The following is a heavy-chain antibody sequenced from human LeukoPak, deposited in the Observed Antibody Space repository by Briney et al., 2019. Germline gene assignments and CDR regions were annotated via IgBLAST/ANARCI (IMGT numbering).Heavy chain of an antibody. V-gene: IGHV3-11*06. CDR2: IGSSSSYT. Sequence: PGGSLRLSCAASGFTFSDYYMSWIRQAPGKGLEWVSYIGSSSSYTNYADSVKGRFTISRDNAKNSLYLQMNSLRAEDTAVCYCARERGYSSSWYRLDYWGQGTLVTVSS. D-gene: IGHD6-13*01. CDR3: ARERGYSSSWYRLDY. CDR1: GFTFSDYY. J-gene: IGHJ4*02.